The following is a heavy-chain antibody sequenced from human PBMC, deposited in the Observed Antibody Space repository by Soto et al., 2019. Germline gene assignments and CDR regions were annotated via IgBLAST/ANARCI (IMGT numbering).Heavy chain of an antibody. D-gene: IGHD2-15*01. V-gene: IGHV4-30-2*01. CDR2: IYDSGTT. J-gene: IGHJ5*02. CDR3: ASGDSGRLFET. CDR1: GGFISSGGHT. Sequence: QLHLQESGSGLVKPSQTLSLTCAVSGGFISSGGHTWSWIRQPLGEGLEWIGYIYDSGTTYYNPSLKSRVTISVDTSTNEFSLKVRSVTAADTAVYFCASGDSGRLFETWGQGTLVTVSS.